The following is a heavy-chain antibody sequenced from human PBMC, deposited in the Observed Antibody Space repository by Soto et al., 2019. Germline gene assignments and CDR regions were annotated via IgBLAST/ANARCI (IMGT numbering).Heavy chain of an antibody. CDR2: INPSGGST. CDR3: ARDRSLPGLTP. V-gene: IGHV1-46*01. D-gene: IGHD3-9*01. Sequence: DSVKGCFKASGYAFTSYYMHLVRQAPGQGLEWMGIINPSGGSTSYAQKFQGRVAMTRDTSTSTVYMELSSLRSEDTAVYYCARDRSLPGLTPWGQGTMVTVSS. CDR1: GYAFTSYY. J-gene: IGHJ5*02.